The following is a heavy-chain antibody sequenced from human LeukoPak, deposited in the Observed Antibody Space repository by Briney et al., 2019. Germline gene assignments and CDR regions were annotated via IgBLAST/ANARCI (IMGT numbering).Heavy chain of an antibody. Sequence: GGSLRLSCAASGFSFSAYWMTWVRQAPGTGLEWVANTNPAGSETYYVDPVKGRFSISRDNAKNLVYLQMNSLRAEDTAVYHCARFGYVAAVDVWGQGTPVTVSS. CDR3: ARFGYVAAVDV. CDR2: TNPAGSET. J-gene: IGHJ4*02. V-gene: IGHV3-7*01. D-gene: IGHD2-15*01. CDR1: GFSFSAYW.